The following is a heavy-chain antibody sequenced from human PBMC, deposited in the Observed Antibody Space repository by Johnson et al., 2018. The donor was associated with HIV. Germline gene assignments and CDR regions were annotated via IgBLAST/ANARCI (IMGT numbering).Heavy chain of an antibody. V-gene: IGHV3-30-3*01. CDR2: ISYDGSNK. Sequence: QVQLVESGGGVVQPGRSLRLSCAASGFTFSSYAMHWVRQAPGKGLAWVAVISYDGSNKSYADSVKGRFTISRYNSQNPLDLQMNSLRVEDTAVYYSARDRTTYYNFWSGYYEKEVNDAFDVWGQGTMVTVSS. CDR3: ARDRTTYYNFWSGYYEKEVNDAFDV. J-gene: IGHJ3*01. D-gene: IGHD3-3*01. CDR1: GFTFSSYA.